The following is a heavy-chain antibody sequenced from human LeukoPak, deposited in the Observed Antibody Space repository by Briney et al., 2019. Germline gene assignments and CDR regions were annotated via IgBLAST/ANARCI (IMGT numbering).Heavy chain of an antibody. J-gene: IGHJ4*02. CDR1: GYSFTNYW. Sequence: GESLKISFKGSGYSFTNYWIAWVRQMPGKGLEWMGIIYPGDSDTRYSPSLQGQVTISADKSISTAYLQWSSLKASDTAIYYCARRRIAAAGEFDYWGQGTLVTVSS. D-gene: IGHD6-13*01. CDR2: IYPGDSDT. CDR3: ARRRIAAAGEFDY. V-gene: IGHV5-51*01.